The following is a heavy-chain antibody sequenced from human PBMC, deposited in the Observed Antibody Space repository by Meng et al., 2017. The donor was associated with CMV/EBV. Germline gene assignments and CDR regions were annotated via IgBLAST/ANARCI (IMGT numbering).Heavy chain of an antibody. V-gene: IGHV5-51*01. D-gene: IGHD3-10*01. CDR1: GYSFTSYW. CDR3: ARQGKMVRGPYGVDY. J-gene: IGHJ4*02. Sequence: SGYSFTSYWSGWVRQMPGKGLEWMGINYPGDSDTRYRPSFQGQVTISADKSISTAYLQWSSLKASDTAMYYCARQGKMVRGPYGVDYWGQGTLVTVSS. CDR2: NYPGDSDT.